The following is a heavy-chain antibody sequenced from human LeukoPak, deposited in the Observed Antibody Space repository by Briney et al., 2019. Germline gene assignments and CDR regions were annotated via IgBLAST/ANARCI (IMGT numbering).Heavy chain of an antibody. CDR2: TRSKNYGGTT. CDR3: TRVIVATKDY. D-gene: IGHD5-12*01. CDR1: GFTFGDYA. Sequence: GGPLRLSCTGSGFTFGDYAMNWVRQAPGKGLEWVGFTRSKNYGGTTEYAASVKGRFTISRDDSKSIAYLQMNSLKTEDTAMYYCTRVIVATKDYWGQGTLVTVSS. V-gene: IGHV3-49*04. J-gene: IGHJ4*02.